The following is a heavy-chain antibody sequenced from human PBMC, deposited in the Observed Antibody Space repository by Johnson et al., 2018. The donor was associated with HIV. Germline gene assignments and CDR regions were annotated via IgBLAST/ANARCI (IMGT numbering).Heavy chain of an antibody. V-gene: IGHV3-33*07. D-gene: IGHD1-1*01. Sequence: QEQLVESGGGVVQPGRSLRLSCAVSGFTFNKYDLYGARQAPAKGLEWVALIWYDGRNKYYEDSVKGRFTISRDNSNLYLEMNSLRVDDTAVYYCARGGYELFLNNAFDIWGQGTLVTVSA. CDR3: ARGGYELFLNNAFDI. CDR2: IWYDGRNK. J-gene: IGHJ3*02. CDR1: GFTFNKYD.